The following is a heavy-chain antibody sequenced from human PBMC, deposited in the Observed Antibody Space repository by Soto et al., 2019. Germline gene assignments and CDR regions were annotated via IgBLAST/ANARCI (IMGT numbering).Heavy chain of an antibody. CDR2: ISSSGSTI. CDR3: ARDSVFYGDYGDAFDI. CDR1: GFTFSDYY. Sequence: GGSLRLSCAASGFTFSDYYMSWIRQAPGKGLEWVSYISSSGSTIYYADSVKGRFTISRDNAKNSLYLQMNSLRAEDTAVYYCARDSVFYGDYGDAFDIWGQGTMVTVSS. D-gene: IGHD4-17*01. J-gene: IGHJ3*02. V-gene: IGHV3-11*01.